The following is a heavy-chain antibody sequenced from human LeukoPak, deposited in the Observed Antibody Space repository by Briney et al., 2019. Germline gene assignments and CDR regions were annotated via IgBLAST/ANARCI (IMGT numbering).Heavy chain of an antibody. CDR2: ISGSGGST. D-gene: IGHD6-19*01. Sequence: PGGSLRLSCAASGFTFSSYDMSWVRQAPGKGLEWVSVISGSGGSTYYADSVKGRFTISRDNSKNTLYLQMNSLRAEDTAVYYCAKSGSSGWFYFDYWGQGTLVTVSS. J-gene: IGHJ4*02. CDR1: GFTFSSYD. CDR3: AKSGSSGWFYFDY. V-gene: IGHV3-23*01.